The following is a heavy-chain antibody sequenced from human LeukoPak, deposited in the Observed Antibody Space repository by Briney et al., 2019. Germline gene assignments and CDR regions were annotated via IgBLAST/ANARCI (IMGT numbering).Heavy chain of an antibody. CDR3: ARVVTMVRGVTRYYFDY. CDR2: INPNSGGT. CDR1: GYTFTGYY. Sequence: ASVKVSCKASGYTFTGYYMHWVRQAPGQGLEWMGWINPNSGGTNYAQKFQGRVTMTRDTSISTAYMELSRLRSDDTAVYYCARVVTMVRGVTRYYFDYWGQGTLVTVSS. V-gene: IGHV1-2*02. D-gene: IGHD3-10*01. J-gene: IGHJ4*02.